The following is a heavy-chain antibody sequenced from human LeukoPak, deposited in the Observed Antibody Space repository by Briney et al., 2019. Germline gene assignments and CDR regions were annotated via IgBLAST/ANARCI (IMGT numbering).Heavy chain of an antibody. V-gene: IGHV1-8*03. CDR2: MNPNRGNA. D-gene: IGHD4-17*01. J-gene: IGHJ4*02. CDR1: GYTFTSYD. Sequence: ASVKVSCKASGYTFTSYDINWVRQATGQGLEWMGWMNPNRGNAGYAQKFQGRVTITRNTSISTAYMERSSLRSEDTAVYYCASGGVFGYGDYAGEDWGQGTLVTVSS. CDR3: ASGGVFGYGDYAGED.